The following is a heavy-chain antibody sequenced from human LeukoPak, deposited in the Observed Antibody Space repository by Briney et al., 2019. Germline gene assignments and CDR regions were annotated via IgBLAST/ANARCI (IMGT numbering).Heavy chain of an antibody. Sequence: SETLSLTCTVSGGSISSGSNHWGWIRQPPGKTLEWIGSIYSSGSTYYNPSLKSRVIIIIDTPKNHFSLTLSSVTAADTAVYYCARSDGYGLVGIWGQGTMVTVSS. CDR1: GGSISSGSNH. CDR3: ARSDGYGLVGI. J-gene: IGHJ3*02. D-gene: IGHD3-10*01. CDR2: IYSSGST. V-gene: IGHV4-39*07.